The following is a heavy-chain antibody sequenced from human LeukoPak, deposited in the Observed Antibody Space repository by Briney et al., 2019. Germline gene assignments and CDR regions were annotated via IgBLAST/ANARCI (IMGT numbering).Heavy chain of an antibody. CDR1: GYTFTSYG. Sequence: ASVKVSCKASGYTFTSYGISWVRQAPGQGLEWMGWISAYNGNTNYAQKLQGRVTMTTDTSTSTANMELRSLRSDDTAVYYCARDAIWFGELLVGDWFDPWGQGTLVTVSS. CDR2: ISAYNGNT. D-gene: IGHD3-10*01. J-gene: IGHJ5*02. CDR3: ARDAIWFGELLVGDWFDP. V-gene: IGHV1-18*01.